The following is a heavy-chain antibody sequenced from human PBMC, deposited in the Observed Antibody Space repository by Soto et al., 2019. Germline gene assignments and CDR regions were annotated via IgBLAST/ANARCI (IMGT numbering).Heavy chain of an antibody. CDR1: GGAISAFY. J-gene: IGHJ3*02. Sequence: QVQLQESGPGLVKPSETLSLTCSVSGGAISAFYWNWIRQSAGTGLAWIGRIYASGHTTYNPSLVSRVSMSVDTSRHKFSLKLSSVSAADTAVYYCARSPSTSTIGSLDIWGQGRMVTVSS. V-gene: IGHV4-4*07. D-gene: IGHD6-6*01. CDR3: ARSPSTSTIGSLDI. CDR2: IYASGHT.